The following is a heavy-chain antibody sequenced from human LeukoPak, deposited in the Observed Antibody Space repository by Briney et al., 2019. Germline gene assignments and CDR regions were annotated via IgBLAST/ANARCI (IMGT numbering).Heavy chain of an antibody. J-gene: IGHJ4*02. CDR1: GFTSSSYA. CDR2: ISGSGGST. CDR3: AKGLLNVAAAGIDY. V-gene: IGHV3-23*01. D-gene: IGHD6-13*01. Sequence: GGSLRLSCAASGFTSSSYAMSWVRQAPGKGLEWVSAISGSGGSTYYADSVKGRFTISRDNSKNTLYLQMNSLRAEDTAVYYCAKGLLNVAAAGIDYWGQGTLVTVSS.